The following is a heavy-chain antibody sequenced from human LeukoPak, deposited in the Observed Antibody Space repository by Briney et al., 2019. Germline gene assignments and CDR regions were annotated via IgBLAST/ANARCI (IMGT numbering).Heavy chain of an antibody. D-gene: IGHD6-19*01. CDR2: ISSSSSYI. CDR3: ARDASSGWYYDY. Sequence: GGSLRLSCAASGFTFSSYSMNWVRQAPGKGMEWVSSISSSSSYIYYADSVKGRFTISRDNAKNSLYLQMNSLRAEDTAVYYCARDASSGWYYDYWGQGTLVTVSS. V-gene: IGHV3-21*01. J-gene: IGHJ4*02. CDR1: GFTFSSYS.